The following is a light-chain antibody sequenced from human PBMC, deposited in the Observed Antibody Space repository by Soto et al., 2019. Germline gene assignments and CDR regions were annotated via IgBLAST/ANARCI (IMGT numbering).Light chain of an antibody. Sequence: QSALAQPPSASGSPGQSVTISCTGTSNDVGNYNFVSWYRQYPGKAPKLIIFEVTQRPSGVPDRFSGSKSGDTASLTVSGLQAEDEADYYCSSYAGSYNWVFGGGYQLTVL. CDR2: EVT. CDR3: SSYAGSYNWV. V-gene: IGLV2-8*01. J-gene: IGLJ3*02. CDR1: SNDVGNYNF.